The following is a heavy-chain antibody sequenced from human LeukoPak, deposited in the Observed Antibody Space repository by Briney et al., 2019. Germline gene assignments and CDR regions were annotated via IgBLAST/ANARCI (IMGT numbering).Heavy chain of an antibody. CDR3: AKDLEAVAGTIVNDY. J-gene: IGHJ4*02. CDR1: GFTFSKYA. D-gene: IGHD6-19*01. CDR2: IGASGGTT. V-gene: IGHV3-23*01. Sequence: GGSLRLSCAVSGFTFSKYAMKWVRQGPGKGLEWVSGIGASGGTTYYADSVQGRFTISRDNSKNTLYLQLNRLRAEDTGVYFCAKDLEAVAGTIVNDYWGQGTLVTVSS.